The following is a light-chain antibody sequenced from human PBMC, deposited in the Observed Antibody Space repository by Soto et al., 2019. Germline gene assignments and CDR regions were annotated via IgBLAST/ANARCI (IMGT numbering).Light chain of an antibody. CDR1: QSIGIW. J-gene: IGKJ4*01. CDR2: AAS. V-gene: IGKV1-6*01. Sequence: IQITQSPSTLSSSVGDRVTITCRASQSIGIWLAWYQHKPGKAPKLLIYAASSLQSGVPSRFSGSGSGTDFTLTISSLQPEDFATYYCLQDYNYPLTFGGGTKVDIK. CDR3: LQDYNYPLT.